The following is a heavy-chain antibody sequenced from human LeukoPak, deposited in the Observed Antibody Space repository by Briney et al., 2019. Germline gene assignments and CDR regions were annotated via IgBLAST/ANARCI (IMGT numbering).Heavy chain of an antibody. CDR2: ISGSGSST. V-gene: IGHV3-23*01. D-gene: IGHD2-21*01. CDR1: GFTFSSYS. CDR3: ANHRPYYYFYY. J-gene: IGHJ4*02. Sequence: GGSLRLSCAASGFTFSSYSMNWVRQAPGKGLEWVSAISGSGSSTNYADSVKGRFTISRDNSKNTLYLQMNSLRAEDTALYYCANHRPYYYFYYWGQGTLVTVSS.